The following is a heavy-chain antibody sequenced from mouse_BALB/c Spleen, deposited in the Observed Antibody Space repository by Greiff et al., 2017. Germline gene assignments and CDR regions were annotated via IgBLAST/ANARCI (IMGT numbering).Heavy chain of an antibody. J-gene: IGHJ1*01. V-gene: IGHV1-5*01. CDR2: IYPGNSDT. Sequence: VQLKQSGTVLARPGASVKMSCKASGYTFTSYWMHWVKQRPGQGLEWIGAIYPGNSDTSYNQKFKGKAKLTAVTSTSTAYMELSSLTNEDSAVYYCTRGATATLYWYFDVWGAGTTVTVSS. CDR1: GYTFTSYW. D-gene: IGHD1-2*01. CDR3: TRGATATLYWYFDV.